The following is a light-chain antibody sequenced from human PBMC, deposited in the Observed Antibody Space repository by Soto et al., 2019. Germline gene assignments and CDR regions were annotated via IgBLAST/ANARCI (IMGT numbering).Light chain of an antibody. CDR1: SSDVGSYNR. V-gene: IGLV2-18*02. CDR2: EVS. Sequence: QSALTQPPSVSGSPGQSVTISCTGTSSDVGSYNRGSWYQQPPGTAPKLMISEVSNRPSGVPDRVSGSKSGNTAPLTISGLQAEDEADYFCSSYAGSSTVVFGGGTKLTVL. CDR3: SSYAGSSTVV. J-gene: IGLJ2*01.